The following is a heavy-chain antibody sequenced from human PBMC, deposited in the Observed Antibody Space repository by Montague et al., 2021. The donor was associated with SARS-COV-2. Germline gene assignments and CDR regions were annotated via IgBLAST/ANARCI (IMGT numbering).Heavy chain of an antibody. CDR2: INRDGNT. CDR3: ARARWARLLWFGDSQYFDY. Sequence: SETLSLTCAVYVALFSGYYWAWIRQSPGKGLEWIGEINRDGNTNYNPSLKDRITMSADTSKSQFSLRMRAVTAADTAVYFCARARWARLLWFGDSQYFDYWGQGTPVTVSS. CDR1: VALFSGYY. D-gene: IGHD3-10*01. J-gene: IGHJ4*02. V-gene: IGHV4-34*01.